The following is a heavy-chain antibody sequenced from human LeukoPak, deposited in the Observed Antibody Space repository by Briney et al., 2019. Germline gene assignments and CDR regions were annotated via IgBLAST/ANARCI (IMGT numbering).Heavy chain of an antibody. CDR2: IYPSGDS. J-gene: IGHJ4*02. CDR3: ARGYDRNGYQSRGFDY. V-gene: IGHV4-61*02. Sequence: SQTLSLTCTVSGGSISSGSYYWSWIRQTAGKGLEWIGRIYPSGDSQYSPSFRSRATISLDTRNQFSLKLSSVTAADTAVYFCARGYDRNGYQSRGFDYWGQGALVNVSS. D-gene: IGHD3-22*01. CDR1: GGSISSGSYY.